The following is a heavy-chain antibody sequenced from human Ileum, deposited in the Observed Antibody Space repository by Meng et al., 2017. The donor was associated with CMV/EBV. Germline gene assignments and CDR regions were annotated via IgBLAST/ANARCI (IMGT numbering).Heavy chain of an antibody. Sequence: ITLMDAGPQRGKPTQTLPLTGTFSGFSLRASGVGVGWIRQPPGKALEWLALIYWDDDKRYSPSLKSRLTITKDTSNNQVVLIMTNMDPVDTATYYCAHSSDYYDSSGELDYWGQGTLVTVSS. V-gene: IGHV2-5*02. J-gene: IGHJ4*02. CDR3: AHSSDYYDSSGELDY. CDR1: GFSLRASGVG. CDR2: IYWDDDK. D-gene: IGHD3-22*01.